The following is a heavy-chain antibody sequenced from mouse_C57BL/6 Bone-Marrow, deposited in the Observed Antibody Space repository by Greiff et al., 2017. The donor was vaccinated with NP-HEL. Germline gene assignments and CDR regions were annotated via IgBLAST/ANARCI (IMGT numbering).Heavy chain of an antibody. J-gene: IGHJ4*01. CDR3: ARRDGSSYIYAMDY. CDR1: GYTFTSYW. V-gene: IGHV1-69*01. D-gene: IGHD1-1*01. CDR2: IDPSDSYT. Sequence: QVQLQQPGAELVMPGASVKLSCKASGYTFTSYWMHWVKQRPGHGLEWIGEIDPSDSYTNYNQKFKGKSTLTVDKSSSTAYMQLSSLTSEDSAVYYCARRDGSSYIYAMDYWGQGTSVTVSS.